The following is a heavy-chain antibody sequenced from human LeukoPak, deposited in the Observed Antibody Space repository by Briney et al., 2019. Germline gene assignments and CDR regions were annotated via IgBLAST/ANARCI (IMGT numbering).Heavy chain of an antibody. D-gene: IGHD3-10*01. J-gene: IGHJ5*02. CDR3: AADLYYGSGTYIT. CDR2: IVVGSGDT. CDR1: GFTFTNSA. Sequence: SVTVSCKASGFTFTNSAVQWVRQARGQRLEWIGWIVVGSGDTNYAQQLQERVTLTRDMSTSTAYMELSSLRSEDTAVYYCAADLYYGSGTYITWGQGTLVTVSS. V-gene: IGHV1-58*01.